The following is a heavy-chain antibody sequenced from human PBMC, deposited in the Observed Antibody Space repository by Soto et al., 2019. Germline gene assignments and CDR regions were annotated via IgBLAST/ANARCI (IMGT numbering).Heavy chain of an antibody. D-gene: IGHD3-10*01. V-gene: IGHV4-31*03. J-gene: IGHJ6*03. CDR2: IYYSGST. Sequence: QVQLQESGPGLVKPSLTLSLTCNVSGGSISSGGFYWSWIRQHPGKGLEWIGPIYYSGSTYYNPSRRSRVTISVDTSKNQFSLKLSSVTVADTAVYYCARDVGAPMVRGFTYYFHVWGKGTTVTVSS. CDR3: ARDVGAPMVRGFTYYFHV. CDR1: GGSISSGGFY.